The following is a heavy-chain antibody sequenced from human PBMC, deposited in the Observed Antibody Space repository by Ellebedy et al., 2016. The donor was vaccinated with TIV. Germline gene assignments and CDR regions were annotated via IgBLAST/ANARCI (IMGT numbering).Heavy chain of an antibody. Sequence: GESLKISXEASGLTFSIYGMHWVRQAPGKGLEWVAVIWADGSNKYYAESVKGRFTISRDNSKNTLYLQMNSLRAEDTAVYYCANSRKSSSDYWGQGTLVTVSS. CDR3: ANSRKSSSDY. CDR2: IWADGSNK. CDR1: GLTFSIYG. D-gene: IGHD6-6*01. J-gene: IGHJ4*02. V-gene: IGHV3-33*06.